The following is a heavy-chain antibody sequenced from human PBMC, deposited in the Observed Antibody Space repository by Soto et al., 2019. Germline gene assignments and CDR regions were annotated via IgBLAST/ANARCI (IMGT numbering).Heavy chain of an antibody. CDR3: ARQRSTTVVTLGYYGMDV. CDR2: IYPGDSDT. D-gene: IGHD4-17*01. CDR1: GYSFSNFW. V-gene: IGHV5-51*01. Sequence: PGESLKISCQASGYSFSNFWIAWVRQMPGEGLEWMGIIYPGDSDTRYSPSFQGQVTISADKSISTAYLQWSSLKASDTAMYYCARQRSTTVVTLGYYGMDVWGQGTTVTVSS. J-gene: IGHJ6*02.